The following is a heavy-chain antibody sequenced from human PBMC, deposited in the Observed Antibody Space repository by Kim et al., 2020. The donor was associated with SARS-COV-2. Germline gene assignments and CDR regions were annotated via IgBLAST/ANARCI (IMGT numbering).Heavy chain of an antibody. CDR3: ARDAQSYIVATIYAYYYGMDV. CDR2: ISSSGSTI. Sequence: GGSLRLSCAASGFTFSSYEMNWVRQAPGKGLEWVSYISSSGSTIYYADSVKGRFTISRDNAKNSLYLQMNSLRAEDTAVYYCARDAQSYIVATIYAYYYGMDVWGQGTTVTVSS. J-gene: IGHJ6*02. D-gene: IGHD5-12*01. V-gene: IGHV3-48*03. CDR1: GFTFSSYE.